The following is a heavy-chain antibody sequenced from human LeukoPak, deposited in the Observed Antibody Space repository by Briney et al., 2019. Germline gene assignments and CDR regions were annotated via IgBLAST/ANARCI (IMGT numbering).Heavy chain of an antibody. V-gene: IGHV1-18*01. CDR2: IGAYNGNT. CDR1: GYTFTSYC. J-gene: IGHJ4*02. CDR3: ARDWYYYDSYGDYVFDY. D-gene: IGHD3-22*01. Sequence: GSVKVSCKASGYTFTSYCISWVRQAPGQGLEWMGWIGAYNGNTNYAQKLQGRVTMTTDTSTSTAYMELRSLRSDDTAVYYCARDWYYYDSYGDYVFDYWGQGTLVTVSS.